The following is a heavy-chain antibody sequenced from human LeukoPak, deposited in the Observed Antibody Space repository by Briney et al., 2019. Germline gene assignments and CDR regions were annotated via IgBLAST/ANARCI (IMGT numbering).Heavy chain of an antibody. CDR3: AKGGGYEAQYYYYYLDV. J-gene: IGHJ6*03. CDR1: GFTSSSYA. V-gene: IGHV3-23*03. Sequence: GGSLRLSCAASGFTSSSYAMSWVRQAPGKGLEWVSVIYSGGSTYYADSVKGRFTISRDNSKNTLYLQMKSLRAEDTAVYYCAKGGGYEAQYYYYYLDVWGKGTTVTISS. CDR2: IYSGGST. D-gene: IGHD5-12*01.